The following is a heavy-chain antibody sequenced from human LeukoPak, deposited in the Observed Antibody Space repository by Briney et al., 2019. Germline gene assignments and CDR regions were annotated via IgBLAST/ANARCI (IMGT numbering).Heavy chain of an antibody. CDR1: GFTFSDYY. CDR3: ARGYTDLGGDYAMDV. J-gene: IGHJ6*02. V-gene: IGHV3-11*01. CDR2: ISSSGSTI. Sequence: GGSLRLSCAASGFTFSDYYMTWIRQAPGKGLERVSYISSSGSTISYADSVQGRFTISRDNAQNSLSLQMNSLRAADTAVYYCARGYTDLGGDYAMDVWGQGTTVTVSS. D-gene: IGHD5-18*01.